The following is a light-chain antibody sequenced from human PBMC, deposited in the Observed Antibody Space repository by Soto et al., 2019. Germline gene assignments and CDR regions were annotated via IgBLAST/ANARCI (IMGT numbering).Light chain of an antibody. CDR1: QIFNSKY. CDR3: QQCRTLWT. V-gene: IGKV3-20*01. CDR2: GAS. J-gene: IGKJ1*01. Sequence: EIGLTQSPGTLSLSPGERATLSCRASQIFNSKYLAWYQQKPGQAPRLLIYGASGRASGIPDRFSGSASGTDFTLAINRLEPDDAAVYYCQQCRTLWTFGQGTRVEIK.